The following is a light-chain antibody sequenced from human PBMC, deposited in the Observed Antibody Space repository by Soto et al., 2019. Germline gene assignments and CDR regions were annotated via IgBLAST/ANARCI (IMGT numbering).Light chain of an antibody. CDR3: QQYNSYSWT. J-gene: IGKJ1*01. Sequence: DIQTTQSPSTLSASVGDRVTVTCRASQSISSWLAWYQQKAGKAPKLLIYKASALESGVPSRFSGSGSGTEFTLTISSLEPDDFATYYCQQYNSYSWTFGQGTKVDIK. CDR2: KAS. CDR1: QSISSW. V-gene: IGKV1-5*03.